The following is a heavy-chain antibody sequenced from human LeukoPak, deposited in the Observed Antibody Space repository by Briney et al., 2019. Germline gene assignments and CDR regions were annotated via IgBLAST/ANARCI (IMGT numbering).Heavy chain of an antibody. CDR1: GGSISSYY. CDR2: IYTSGST. CDR3: ARGRCSGGSCYLDY. J-gene: IGHJ4*02. V-gene: IGHV4-4*07. D-gene: IGHD2-15*01. Sequence: SETLSLTCTVSGGSISSYYWSWIRQPAGKGLEWIGRIYTSGSTNYNPSLKSRVTMSVDTSKNQFSLKLSSVTAADTAVYYCARGRCSGGSCYLDYWGQGTLVTVSS.